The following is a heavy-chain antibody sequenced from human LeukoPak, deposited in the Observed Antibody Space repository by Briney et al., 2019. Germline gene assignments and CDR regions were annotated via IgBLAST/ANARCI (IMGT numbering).Heavy chain of an antibody. CDR2: ISSSSSTI. CDR1: GFTFSSYS. J-gene: IGHJ5*02. V-gene: IGHV3-48*04. Sequence: GGSLRLSCAASGFTFSSYSMNWVRQAPGKGLEWVSYISSSSSTIYYADSVRGRFTISRDNAKNTLYLQMNSLRAEDTAVYYCARGLFWFDPWGQGTLVTVSS. CDR3: ARGLFWFDP.